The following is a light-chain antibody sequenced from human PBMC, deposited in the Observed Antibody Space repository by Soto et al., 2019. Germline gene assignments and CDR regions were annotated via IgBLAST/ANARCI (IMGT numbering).Light chain of an antibody. V-gene: IGKV3-20*01. J-gene: IGKJ1*01. CDR1: QSVSNNY. Sequence: EIVLTQSPVTLSFSPGERATLSCRASQSVSNNYLAWYQQKPGQAPRLLIYAATHRAAGTQDRFSGSGSGTDFTITISRLEDEEFAVYYWQQYDTSGTFGQGTKVDIK. CDR3: QQYDTSGT. CDR2: AAT.